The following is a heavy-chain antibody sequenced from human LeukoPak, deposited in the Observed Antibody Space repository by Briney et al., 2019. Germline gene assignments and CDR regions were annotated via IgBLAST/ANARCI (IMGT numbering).Heavy chain of an antibody. J-gene: IGHJ6*02. Sequence: SETLSLTCIVSGGSIGTGIHYWSWIRQPAGKGLEWIGRVYIGGSPNYNPSLKSRVTISIDTSKNQFSLKLSSVTAADAAVYYCARGPHQIPFYYGMDVRGQGTTVTVSS. CDR1: GGSIGTGIHY. V-gene: IGHV4-61*02. CDR2: VYIGGSP. CDR3: ARGPHQIPFYYGMDV. D-gene: IGHD2-21*01.